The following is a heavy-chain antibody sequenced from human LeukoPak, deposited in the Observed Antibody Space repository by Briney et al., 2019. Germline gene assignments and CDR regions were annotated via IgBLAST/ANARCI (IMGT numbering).Heavy chain of an antibody. J-gene: IGHJ4*02. CDR1: GYIFTDYD. CDR2: MSTNSGSS. V-gene: IGHV1-8*01. CDR3: ARGSAWSHYDN. D-gene: IGHD1-26*01. Sequence: GASVKVSCMPSGYIFTDYDIHWVRQAAGQGLEWMGWMSTNSGSSGYAQKFQGRITMTRSTSTRTAYMEMITLTFDDTAVYYCARGSAWSHYDNWGQGTLVTVSP.